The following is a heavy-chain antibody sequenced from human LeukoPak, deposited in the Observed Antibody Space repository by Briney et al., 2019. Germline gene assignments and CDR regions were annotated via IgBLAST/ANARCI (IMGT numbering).Heavy chain of an antibody. CDR2: INEDGRVK. CDR1: GFNVNNYW. D-gene: IGHD3-10*01. J-gene: IGHJ4*02. V-gene: IGHV3-74*01. CDR3: VKDFGGNTDY. Sequence: GGSLRLSCAASGFNVNNYWMHWVRQAPGQGLVWVSRINEDGRVKSYAGSVRGRFTIFRDSVENTLHLQMNSLRAEDTALYYCVKDFGGNTDYWGQGTLVTVSS.